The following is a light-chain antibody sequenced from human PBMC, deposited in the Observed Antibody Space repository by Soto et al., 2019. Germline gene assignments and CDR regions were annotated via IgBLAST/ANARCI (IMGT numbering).Light chain of an antibody. J-gene: IGKJ2*01. CDR1: QTVSSNY. CDR3: QHYGRSAYT. V-gene: IGKV3-20*01. Sequence: EIVLTQSPGTLSLSPGERATLSCRASQTVSSNYVTWYQQKPGQAPRLLIYGASSRATGIPDRFSGSGSGTDFTLTISRLEPEDFAVYYCQHYGRSAYTFGQGTTPEIK. CDR2: GAS.